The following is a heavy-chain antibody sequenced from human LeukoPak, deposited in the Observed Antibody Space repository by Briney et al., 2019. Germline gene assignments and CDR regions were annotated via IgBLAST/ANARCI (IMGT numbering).Heavy chain of an antibody. Sequence: PGGSLRLSCAASGFTFSGYPIHWVRQAPGKGLEWVAVISYDGSNKYYADSVKGRFTISRDNSKNTLYLQMNSLRAEDTAVYYCARDNAGSKVGATFGFDYWGQGTLVTVSS. J-gene: IGHJ4*02. CDR1: GFTFSGYP. D-gene: IGHD1-26*01. CDR3: ARDNAGSKVGATFGFDY. CDR2: ISYDGSNK. V-gene: IGHV3-30-3*01.